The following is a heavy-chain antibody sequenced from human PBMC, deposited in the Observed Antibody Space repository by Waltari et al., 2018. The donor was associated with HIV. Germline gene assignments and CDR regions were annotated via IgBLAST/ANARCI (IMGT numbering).Heavy chain of an antibody. Sequence: HLQLHQSRPSLVKPSETLFLTCTVSVGCISSGRYYWGWIRPPPGKGLEWMGSIYYRGNTYYNPSLKRRVTISVDSSNNQFSLRLTSVTAADMAVYYCARHITWFVEGGSDPWGQGTLVTVSS. CDR2: IYYRGNT. CDR1: VGCISSGRYY. D-gene: IGHD3-10*01. V-gene: IGHV4-39*01. CDR3: ARHITWFVEGGSDP. J-gene: IGHJ5*02.